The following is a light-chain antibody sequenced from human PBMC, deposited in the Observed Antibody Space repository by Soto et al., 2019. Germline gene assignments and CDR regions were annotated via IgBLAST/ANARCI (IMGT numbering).Light chain of an antibody. V-gene: IGKV3-20*01. CDR2: GAS. CDR1: QSVSRSY. CDR3: HQYGSAPWT. Sequence: IVLTQSPGTLSLSPGERATLSCRARQSVSRSYLAWYQQKPGQAPRPLIYGASSRATGIQDRFSGSGSGTDFTLTITRLEPEDFAVYYCHQYGSAPWTFGQGTKVDIK. J-gene: IGKJ1*01.